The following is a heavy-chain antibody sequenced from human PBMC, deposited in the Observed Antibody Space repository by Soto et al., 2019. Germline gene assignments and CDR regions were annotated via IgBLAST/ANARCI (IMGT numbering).Heavy chain of an antibody. D-gene: IGHD6-19*01. CDR2: ISGGGGTT. CDR3: AKGAYAVTGLFDF. V-gene: IGHV3-23*01. Sequence: PGGSLRLSCVVSGFTFSTYAMNWVRQAPGRGLEWVPGISGGGGTTYYAVAVKGRFTISRDNSKNTLSLQMNSLRVEDTAVYYCAKGAYAVTGLFDFWGQGALVTVSS. J-gene: IGHJ4*02. CDR1: GFTFSTYA.